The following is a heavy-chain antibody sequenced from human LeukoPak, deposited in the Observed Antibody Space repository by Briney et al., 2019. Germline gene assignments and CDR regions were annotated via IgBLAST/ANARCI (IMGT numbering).Heavy chain of an antibody. CDR2: ISSSSSYI. CDR3: ARRGRYVEMATMDYYYYYGMDV. V-gene: IGHV3-21*01. D-gene: IGHD5-24*01. CDR1: GFTFSSYS. J-gene: IGHJ6*02. Sequence: GGSLRLSCAASGFTFSSYSMNWVRQAPGKGLEWVSSISSSSSYIYYADSVKGRFTISRDNAKNILYLQMNSLRAEDTAVYYCARRGRYVEMATMDYYYYYGMDVWGQGTTVTVSS.